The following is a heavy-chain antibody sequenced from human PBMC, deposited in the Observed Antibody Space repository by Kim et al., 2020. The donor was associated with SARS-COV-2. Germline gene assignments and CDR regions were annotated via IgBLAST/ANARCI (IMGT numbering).Heavy chain of an antibody. Sequence: ASVKVSCKASGYTFTSYAMHWVRQAPGQRLEWMGWINAGNGNTKYSQKFQGRVTITRDTSASTAYMELSSLRSEDTAVYYCARDRGIWFGEFSELDYWGQGTLVTVSS. V-gene: IGHV1-3*01. J-gene: IGHJ4*02. CDR1: GYTFTSYA. CDR2: INAGNGNT. CDR3: ARDRGIWFGEFSELDY. D-gene: IGHD3-10*01.